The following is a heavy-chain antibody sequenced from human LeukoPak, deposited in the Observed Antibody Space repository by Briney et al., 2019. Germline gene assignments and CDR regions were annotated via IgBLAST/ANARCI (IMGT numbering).Heavy chain of an antibody. CDR3: ASGDYYDSSGYYGNEYFQH. CDR1: GGSISSYY. J-gene: IGHJ1*01. Sequence: SETLSLTCTVSGGSISSYYWSWIRQPPGKGLEWIGYIYYSGSTNYNPSLKSRVTTSVGTSKNQFSLKLSSVTAADTAVYYCASGDYYDSSGYYGNEYFQHWGQGTLVTVSS. D-gene: IGHD3-22*01. CDR2: IYYSGST. V-gene: IGHV4-59*01.